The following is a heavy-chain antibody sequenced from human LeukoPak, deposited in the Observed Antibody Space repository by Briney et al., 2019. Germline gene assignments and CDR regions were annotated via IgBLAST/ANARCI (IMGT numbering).Heavy chain of an antibody. D-gene: IGHD2-2*01. CDR3: ARGGNLYCSATSCYDFDY. CDR1: GFTLSRYS. CDR2: ISSSSSYI. J-gene: IGHJ4*02. Sequence: GGSLRLSCAASGFTLSRYSMNWVRQAPGKGLEWVSSISSSSSYIYYGDSVKGRFAISRDNAKNSLYLQINSLRAEDTAVYYCARGGNLYCSATSCYDFDYWGQGTLVTVSS. V-gene: IGHV3-21*01.